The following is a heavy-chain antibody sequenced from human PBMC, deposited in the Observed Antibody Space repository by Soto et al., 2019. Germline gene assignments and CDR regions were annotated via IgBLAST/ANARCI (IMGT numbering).Heavy chain of an antibody. D-gene: IGHD4-17*01. Sequence: GGSLRLSCAASGCTFRSYAMHWVRQAPGKGLEWVAAIRDGDGITKYADSVKGRFTISRDNSKNTLYLQMNSLRAEDTARYYCAKDPNGDYIGAFDSWGQGTLVTVSS. V-gene: IGHV3-23*01. CDR1: GCTFRSYA. CDR2: IRDGDGIT. J-gene: IGHJ4*02. CDR3: AKDPNGDYIGAFDS.